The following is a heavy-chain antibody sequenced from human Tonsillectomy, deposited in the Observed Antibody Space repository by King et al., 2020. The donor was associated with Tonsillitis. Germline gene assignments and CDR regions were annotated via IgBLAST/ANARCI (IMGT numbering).Heavy chain of an antibody. CDR1: GFTFSSYG. V-gene: IGHV3-33*05. CDR2: ISYDESNE. J-gene: IGHJ4*02. CDR3: AIDQEYYDILTGYYQGVPDY. Sequence: VQLVESGGGVVQPGRSLRLSCAASGFTFSSYGIHWVRQAPGKGLEWVAAISYDESNEYYADSGKGRLTISRDNSKNTVYLQMNSLRVEYTAVYYCAIDQEYYDILTGYYQGVPDYWGQGTLVTVSS. D-gene: IGHD3-9*01.